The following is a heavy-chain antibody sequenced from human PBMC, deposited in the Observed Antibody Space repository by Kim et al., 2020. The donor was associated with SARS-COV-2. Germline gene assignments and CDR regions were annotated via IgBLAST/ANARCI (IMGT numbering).Heavy chain of an antibody. CDR3: ARPQGLYCSSTSCYTGWFDP. CDR2: IYPGDSDT. D-gene: IGHD2-2*02. Sequence: GESLKISCKGSGYSFTSYWIGWVRQMPGKGLEWMGIIYPGDSDTRYSPSFQGQVTISADKSISTAYLQWSSLKASDTAMYYCARPQGLYCSSTSCYTGWFDPWGQGTLVTVSS. CDR1: GYSFTSYW. J-gene: IGHJ5*02. V-gene: IGHV5-51*01.